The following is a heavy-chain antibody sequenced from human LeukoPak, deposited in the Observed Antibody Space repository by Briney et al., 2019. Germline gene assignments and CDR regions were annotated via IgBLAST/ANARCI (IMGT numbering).Heavy chain of an antibody. CDR1: GFTVSNNY. CDR3: ARTRIYYDGSGKHYYFDY. J-gene: IGHJ4*02. V-gene: IGHV3-13*01. D-gene: IGHD3-22*01. Sequence: QAGGPLRLSCAASGFTVSNNYMSWVRQAPGKKLEWVSAIGTAGDTYYPDSVKGRFTISRESGKNSLYLQMSSLRAGDTAVYYCARTRIYYDGSGKHYYFDYWGQGTLVTVSS. CDR2: IGTAGDT.